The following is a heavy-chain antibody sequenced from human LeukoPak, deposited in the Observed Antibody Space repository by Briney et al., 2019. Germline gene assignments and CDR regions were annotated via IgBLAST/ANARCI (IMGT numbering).Heavy chain of an antibody. V-gene: IGHV3-33*08. CDR1: GFSFSKYA. CDR3: ARDMVRGVMVLDY. J-gene: IGHJ4*02. CDR2: IWYDGSNK. D-gene: IGHD3-10*01. Sequence: GGSLRLSCAASGFSFSKYAMHWVRQAPGKGLEWVAVIWYDGSNKYYADSVKGRFTISRDNSKNTLYLQMNSLRAEDTAVYYCARDMVRGVMVLDYWGQGTLVTVSS.